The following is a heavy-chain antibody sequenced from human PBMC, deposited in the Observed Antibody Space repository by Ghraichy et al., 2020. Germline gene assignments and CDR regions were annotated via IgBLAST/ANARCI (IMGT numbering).Heavy chain of an antibody. D-gene: IGHD1-26*01. J-gene: IGHJ4*02. CDR1: GGSISSYY. CDR3: VRDQVVGATTGFGY. CDR2: IYYSGST. Sequence: SETLSLTCTVSGGSISSYYWSWIRQPPGKGLEWIGYIYYSGSTSYNPSLKSRVTISVGTSENQFSLKLYSVTAADTAVYYCVRDQVVGATTGFGYWGQGTLVTVSS. V-gene: IGHV4-59*01.